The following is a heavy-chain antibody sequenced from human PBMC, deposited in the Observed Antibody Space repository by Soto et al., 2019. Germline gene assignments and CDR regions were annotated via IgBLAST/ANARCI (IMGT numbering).Heavy chain of an antibody. V-gene: IGHV3-23*01. J-gene: IGHJ4*02. CDR2: ISGGRETT. Sequence: EVQLLESGGGLVQPGGSLRLSCEASGFVFSHFALSWVRQAPGKGLEWVSGISGGRETTSYADSVKGRFTISRDNSKGTLFLQMKNLRAEETATYFCAKDLVGGFGELFFDKWGQGTLVTVSS. CDR1: GFVFSHFA. D-gene: IGHD3-10*01. CDR3: AKDLVGGFGELFFDK.